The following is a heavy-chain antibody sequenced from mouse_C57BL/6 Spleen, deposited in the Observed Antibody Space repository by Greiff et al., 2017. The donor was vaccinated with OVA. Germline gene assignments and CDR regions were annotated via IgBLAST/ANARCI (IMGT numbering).Heavy chain of an antibody. J-gene: IGHJ4*01. CDR3: ARKDYYGSSFYYAMDY. D-gene: IGHD1-1*01. CDR2: IYPGSGST. Sequence: VKLQQSGAELVKPGASVKMSCKASGYTFTSYWITWVKQRPGQGLEWIGDIYPGSGSTNYNEKFKSKATLTVDTSSSTAYMQLSSLTSEDSAVYYCARKDYYGSSFYYAMDYWGQGTSVTVSS. CDR1: GYTFTSYW. V-gene: IGHV1-55*01.